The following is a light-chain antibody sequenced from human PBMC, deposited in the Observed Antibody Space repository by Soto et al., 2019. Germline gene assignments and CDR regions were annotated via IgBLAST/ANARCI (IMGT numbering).Light chain of an antibody. CDR2: DAS. CDR3: QQRSEWPRT. CDR1: QSISTD. J-gene: IGKJ1*01. V-gene: IGKV3-11*01. Sequence: EIVLTHSPATLSLSPCERATLSFRASQSISTDLAWYQQKPGQAPRLLIYDASNRAPGIPARFGGSGSGTDFTLTISSLEPEDFAVYHCQQRSEWPRTFGQGTKVDIK.